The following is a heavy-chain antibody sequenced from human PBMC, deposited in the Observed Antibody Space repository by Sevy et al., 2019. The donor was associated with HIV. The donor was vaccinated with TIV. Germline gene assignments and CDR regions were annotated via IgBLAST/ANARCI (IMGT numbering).Heavy chain of an antibody. CDR2: MRKDGRET. D-gene: IGHD3-10*01. J-gene: IGHJ4*02. CDR3: ARGIGGSGSRLGLGY. CDR1: GFSFSDYW. V-gene: IGHV3-7*03. Sequence: GGSLRLSCEASGFSFSDYWMTWVRQAPGKGLEWVANMRKDGRETYYVDSVKGRFTVSRDNAKNSLWLQMNSLRAEDTAVYYCARGIGGSGSRLGLGYWGQGTLVTVSS.